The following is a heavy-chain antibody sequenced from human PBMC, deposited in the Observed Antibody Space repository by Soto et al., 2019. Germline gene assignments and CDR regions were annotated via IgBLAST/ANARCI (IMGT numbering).Heavy chain of an antibody. V-gene: IGHV4-59*01. CDR2: IYYSGST. Sequence: PSETLSLTCTVSGGSISSYYWSWILQPPWKGLEWIGYIYYSGSTNYNPSLKSRVTISVDTSKNQFSLKLSSVTAADTAVYYCATRGYCSSTSGYTYYYYMDVWGKGTTVTVSS. D-gene: IGHD2-2*02. J-gene: IGHJ6*03. CDR1: GGSISSYY. CDR3: ATRGYCSSTSGYTYYYYMDV.